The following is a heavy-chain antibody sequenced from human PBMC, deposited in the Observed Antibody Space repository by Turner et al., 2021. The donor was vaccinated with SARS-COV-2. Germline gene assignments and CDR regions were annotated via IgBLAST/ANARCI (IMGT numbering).Heavy chain of an antibody. J-gene: IGHJ6*02. Sequence: VQLHESGPVLVKPSETLSLTCPFPSCSISSYSWSWIRHPAGKGLEWIGRIYTTGRTNYKPSLKSRVTMSIETSKNQFSLKLSSVTAADTAVYYCARGQISVAADDYYYYYGMDVWGQGTTVTVSS. V-gene: IGHV4-4*07. CDR3: ARGQISVAADDYYYYYGMDV. CDR2: IYTTGRT. D-gene: IGHD6-13*01. CDR1: SCSISSYS.